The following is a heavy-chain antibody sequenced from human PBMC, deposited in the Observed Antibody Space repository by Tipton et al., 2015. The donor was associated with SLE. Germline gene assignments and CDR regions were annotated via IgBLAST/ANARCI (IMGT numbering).Heavy chain of an antibody. J-gene: IGHJ3*02. CDR3: ARPYSGSYFDAFDI. CDR1: GGSFSGYY. V-gene: IGHV4-34*01. Sequence: GLVKPSETLSLTCAVYGGSFSGYYWSWIRQPPGKGLEWIGEINHSGSTNYNPSLKSRVTISVDTSKNQFSLKLSSVTAADTAVYYCARPYSGSYFDAFDIWGQGTMVTVSS. CDR2: INHSGST. D-gene: IGHD1-26*01.